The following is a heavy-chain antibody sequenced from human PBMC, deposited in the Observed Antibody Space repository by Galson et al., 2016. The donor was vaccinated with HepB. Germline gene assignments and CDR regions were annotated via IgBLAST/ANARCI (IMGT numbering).Heavy chain of an antibody. CDR3: ARLHGLLGWGFYFDY. Sequence: QSGAEVKKPGDSLRISCQGSGYTFTAYLIAWVRQVPGKGLEWMGIIYPGDSRTTYSPSFQGHITISVDQSLTTAHLQWNSPQASDTGMYYCARLHGLLGWGFYFDYWGQGTLVTVSS. D-gene: IGHD6-19*01. J-gene: IGHJ4*02. CDR2: IYPGDSRT. V-gene: IGHV5-51*01. CDR1: GYTFTAYL.